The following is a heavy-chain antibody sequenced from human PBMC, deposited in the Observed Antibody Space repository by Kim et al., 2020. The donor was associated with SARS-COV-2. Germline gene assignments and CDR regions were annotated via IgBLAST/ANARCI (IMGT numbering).Heavy chain of an antibody. CDR2: ISSSSSYI. CDR3: ARDQKGYYYYYGMDV. Sequence: GGSLRLSCAASGFTFSSYSMNWVRQAPGKGLEWVSSISSSSSYIYYADSVKGRFTISRDNAKNSLYLQMNSLRAEDTAVYYCARDQKGYYYYYGMDVWGQGTTVTVSS. CDR1: GFTFSSYS. V-gene: IGHV3-21*01. J-gene: IGHJ6*02.